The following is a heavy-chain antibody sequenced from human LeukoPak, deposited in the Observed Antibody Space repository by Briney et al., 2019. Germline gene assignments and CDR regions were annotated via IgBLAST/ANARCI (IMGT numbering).Heavy chain of an antibody. CDR1: GFTLSDYP. J-gene: IGHJ4*02. Sequence: GGSLRLSCAASGFTLSDYPMNWIRQAPGKGLEWLSYIPRSGGTIYYADSVKGRFTISRDNANNSLFLQMNSLRAEDTAVYYCARGVIAAAEDYWGQGTLVTVSS. CDR3: ARGVIAAAEDY. D-gene: IGHD6-13*01. V-gene: IGHV3-11*01. CDR2: IPRSGGTI.